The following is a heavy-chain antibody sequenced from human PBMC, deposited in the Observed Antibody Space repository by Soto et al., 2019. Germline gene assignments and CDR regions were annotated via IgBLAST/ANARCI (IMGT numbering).Heavy chain of an antibody. D-gene: IGHD3-3*01. J-gene: IGHJ1*01. CDR2: ISAYNGNT. Sequence: GASVKVSCKASGYTITSYGIRWVRQAPGQGLEWMGWISAYNGNTNYAQKLQGRVTMTTDTSTSTAYMELRSLRSDDTAVYYCARVGHPYYDFWSGYYTGYFQHWGQGTLVTVSS. CDR1: GYTITSYG. V-gene: IGHV1-18*01. CDR3: ARVGHPYYDFWSGYYTGYFQH.